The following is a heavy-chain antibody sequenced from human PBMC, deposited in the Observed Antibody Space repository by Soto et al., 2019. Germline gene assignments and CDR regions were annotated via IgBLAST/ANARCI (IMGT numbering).Heavy chain of an antibody. CDR2: IYYNGDT. J-gene: IGHJ4*02. CDR3: ARLTSSEGGYYGL. CDR1: GGSISSSSYY. Sequence: SETLSLTCTVSGGSISSSSYYWSWIRQHPGQGLEWMGYIYYNGDTNYNPSLRSRVTFSVDTSRNQFSLKVNSVTVADTAVYYCARLTSSEGGYYGLWGQGTLVTVSS. V-gene: IGHV4-31*03. D-gene: IGHD3-10*01.